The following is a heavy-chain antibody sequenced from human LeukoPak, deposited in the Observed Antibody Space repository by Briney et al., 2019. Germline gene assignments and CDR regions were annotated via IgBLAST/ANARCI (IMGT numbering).Heavy chain of an antibody. J-gene: IGHJ6*02. CDR1: GFTFSSYA. CDR2: ISGSGGST. Sequence: GGSLRLSCAASGFTFSSYAMSWVRQAPRKGLEWVSAISGSGGSTYYADSVKGRFTISRDNSKNTLYLQMNSLRAEDTAVYYCARDYDFWSGYGMDVWGQGTTVTVSS. V-gene: IGHV3-23*01. CDR3: ARDYDFWSGYGMDV. D-gene: IGHD3-3*01.